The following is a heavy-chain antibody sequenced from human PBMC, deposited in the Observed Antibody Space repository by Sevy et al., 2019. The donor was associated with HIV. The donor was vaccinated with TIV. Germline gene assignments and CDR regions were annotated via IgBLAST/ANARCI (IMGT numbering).Heavy chain of an antibody. CDR3: ATHAGIAAAGRVFDY. J-gene: IGHJ4*02. CDR1: GFTFGDHY. Sequence: GGSLRLSCVASGFTFGDHYMEWVRQAPGKGLEWVGRTRNKADGYTTEYAASVKGRFTISRDDSKNSLYVQMNSLKTEDTAVYYCATHAGIAAAGRVFDYWGQGTLVTVSS. D-gene: IGHD6-13*01. V-gene: IGHV3-72*01. CDR2: TRNKADGYTT.